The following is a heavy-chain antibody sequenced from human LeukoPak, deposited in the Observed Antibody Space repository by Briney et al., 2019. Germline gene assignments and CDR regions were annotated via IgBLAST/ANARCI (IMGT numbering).Heavy chain of an antibody. CDR3: ARDCSGGSCFPLDY. Sequence: SETLSLTCAVYGGSFSGYYWSWIRQPPGKGLEWIGEINHSGSTNYNPSLKSRVTISVDTSKNQFSLKLSSVTAADTAVCYCARDCSGGSCFPLDYWGQGTLVTVSS. CDR1: GGSFSGYY. J-gene: IGHJ4*02. D-gene: IGHD2-15*01. V-gene: IGHV4-34*01. CDR2: INHSGST.